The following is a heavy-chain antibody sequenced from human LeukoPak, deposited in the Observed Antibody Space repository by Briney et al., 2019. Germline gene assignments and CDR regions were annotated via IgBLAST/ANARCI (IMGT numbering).Heavy chain of an antibody. CDR3: AREGASKGYHYGRDV. J-gene: IGHJ6*02. CDR2: ISFGGSPK. D-gene: IGHD3-16*01. V-gene: IGHV3-30*04. Sequence: PGGSLRLSCAGSGFTFSLYNMHWVRQAPGKGLEWVALISFGGSPKYYADSVKGRFTISRDNSRNTLFLQMGRLKAGHTPVYYLAREGASKGYHYGRDVWGQGPTLSVS. CDR1: GFTFSLYN.